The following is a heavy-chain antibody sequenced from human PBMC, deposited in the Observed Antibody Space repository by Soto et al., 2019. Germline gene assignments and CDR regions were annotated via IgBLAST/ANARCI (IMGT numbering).Heavy chain of an antibody. D-gene: IGHD3-3*01. J-gene: IGHJ6*02. V-gene: IGHV5-51*01. CDR2: IYPGDSDT. CDR3: ARLLYSAFWSGYPYGMDV. Sequence: GESLKISCKGSGYSFTSYWIGLVRQMPGKGLEGMGIIYPGDSDTRYSPSFQGQVTISADKSISTASLQRSTLKASDTAMYYCARLLYSAFWSGYPYGMDVWGQGTTVTVSS. CDR1: GYSFTSYW.